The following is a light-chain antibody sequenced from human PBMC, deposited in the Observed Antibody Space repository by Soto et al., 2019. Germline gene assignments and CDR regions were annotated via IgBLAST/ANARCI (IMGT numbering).Light chain of an antibody. CDR3: QQSYSTPIT. V-gene: IGKV1-5*01. Sequence: DIQMTQSPSTLSASLGDTVTITCRASESISSWLAWYQEKPGKAPNLLIYDASSLESGVPSRFSGSGSGTDFTLTISSLQPEDFATYYCQQSYSTPITFGQGTKV. CDR1: ESISSW. CDR2: DAS. J-gene: IGKJ1*01.